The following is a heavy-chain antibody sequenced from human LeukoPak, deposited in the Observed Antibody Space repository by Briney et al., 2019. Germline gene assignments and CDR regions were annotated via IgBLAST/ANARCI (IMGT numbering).Heavy chain of an antibody. CDR2: IYYSGST. V-gene: IGHV4-39*01. Sequence: SETLSLTCTVSGGSISSSSYYWGWIRQPPGKGLEWIGSIYYSGSTYYNPSLKSRVTISVDTSKNQFSLKLSSVTAADTAVYYCAGLYSSSTGSDYWGQGTLVTVSS. D-gene: IGHD6-6*01. J-gene: IGHJ4*02. CDR1: GGSISSSSYY. CDR3: AGLYSSSTGSDY.